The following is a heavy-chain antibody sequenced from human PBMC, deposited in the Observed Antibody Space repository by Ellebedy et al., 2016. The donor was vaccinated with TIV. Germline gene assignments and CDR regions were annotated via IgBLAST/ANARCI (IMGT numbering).Heavy chain of an antibody. CDR2: ISGSGGGT. CDR1: GFTFSSYA. V-gene: IGHV3-23*01. CDR3: ARSLVPVANPDY. Sequence: GGSLRLXXAASGFTFSSYAMSWVRQAPGKGLEWVSVISGSGGGTYYADSVKGRFTISRDNSKNTLYLQMNSLRAEDTAVYYCARSLVPVANPDYWGQGTLVTVSS. J-gene: IGHJ4*02. D-gene: IGHD2-2*01.